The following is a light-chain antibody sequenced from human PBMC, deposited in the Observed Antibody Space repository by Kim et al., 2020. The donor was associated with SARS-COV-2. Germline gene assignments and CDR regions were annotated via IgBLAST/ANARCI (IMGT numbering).Light chain of an antibody. CDR1: SLRSYY. CDR3: NSRDSSANRLV. CDR2: GKN. Sequence: SSELTQDPAVSVALGQTVRITCQGDSLRSYYASWYQQKPGQAPVVVIYGKNNRRSGIPDRFSGSSSGNTASLTIAGAQAEDEADYYCNSRDSSANRLVFG. V-gene: IGLV3-19*01. J-gene: IGLJ2*01.